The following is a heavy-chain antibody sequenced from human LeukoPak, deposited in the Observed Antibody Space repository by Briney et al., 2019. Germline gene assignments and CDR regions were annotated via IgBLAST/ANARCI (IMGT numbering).Heavy chain of an antibody. Sequence: GGSLRLSCAASGFTFRSYAMQWVRQAPGKGLEWVAVISYDGSNKYYTDSVKGRFTISRDNSKNTLYLQMNSLRAEDTAVYYCAKSSSYYDSRGYYCPDYFDYWGQGTLVTVSS. CDR1: GFTFRSYA. J-gene: IGHJ4*02. CDR3: AKSSSYYDSRGYYCPDYFDY. D-gene: IGHD3-22*01. V-gene: IGHV3-30*18. CDR2: ISYDGSNK.